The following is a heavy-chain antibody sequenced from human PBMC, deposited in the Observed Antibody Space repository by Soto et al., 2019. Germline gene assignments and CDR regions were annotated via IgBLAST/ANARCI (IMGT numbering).Heavy chain of an antibody. J-gene: IGHJ4*02. V-gene: IGHV3-23*01. CDR3: EKLCGKADQVVDY. CDR1: GFTIRNFV. CDR2: LSGNGITT. D-gene: IGHD2-15*01. Sequence: VPQRHRYAAAGFTIRNFVMRWISKHKGKGLEWLSSLSGNGITTYYADSAKGRFSISRDNSKNTLYLQMNNLRAEDTALFYSEKLCGKADQVVDYLGQGSLVPVSS.